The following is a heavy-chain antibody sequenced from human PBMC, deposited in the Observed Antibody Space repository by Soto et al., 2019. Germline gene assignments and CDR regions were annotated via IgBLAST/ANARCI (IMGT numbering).Heavy chain of an antibody. D-gene: IGHD6-19*01. CDR1: GGSISSYY. Sequence: PSETLSLTCTVSGGSISSYYWSWIRQPPGKGLEWIGYIYYSGSTNYNPSLKSRVTISVDTSKNQFSLKLSSVTAADTAVYYCAREYSSGWYGFDPWGQGTLVTVSS. J-gene: IGHJ5*02. CDR3: AREYSSGWYGFDP. V-gene: IGHV4-59*01. CDR2: IYYSGST.